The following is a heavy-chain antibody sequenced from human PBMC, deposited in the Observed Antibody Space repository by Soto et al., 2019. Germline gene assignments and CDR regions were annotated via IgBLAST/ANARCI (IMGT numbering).Heavy chain of an antibody. CDR1: GFTFSSYG. V-gene: IGHV3-30*18. Sequence: QVQLVESGGGVVQPGRSLRLSCAASGFTFSSYGMHWVRQAPGKGLEWVAVISYDGSNKYYADSVKGRFTISRDNSKNPLYLQMNSLRAEDTAVYYCAKDRGYSDYYGMDVWGQGTTVTVSS. J-gene: IGHJ6*02. D-gene: IGHD5-18*01. CDR2: ISYDGSNK. CDR3: AKDRGYSDYYGMDV.